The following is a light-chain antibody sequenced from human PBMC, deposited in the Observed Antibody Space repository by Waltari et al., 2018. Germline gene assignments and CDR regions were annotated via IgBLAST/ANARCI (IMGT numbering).Light chain of an antibody. CDR2: TNS. V-gene: IGLV1-44*01. J-gene: IGLJ3*02. Sequence: QSVLTQPPSASGTPGQRVTISCSGSFSSIGSNAVNWYQQLPGTAPKLLIYTNSQGPSVVPDRFSGSKCGTSASLVISGLQSEDEADYYCAAWDDSLNGWVFGGGTKLTVL. CDR3: AAWDDSLNGWV. CDR1: FSSIGSNA.